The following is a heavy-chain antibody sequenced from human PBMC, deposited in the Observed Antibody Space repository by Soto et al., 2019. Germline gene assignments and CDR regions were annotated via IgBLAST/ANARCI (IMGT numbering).Heavy chain of an antibody. V-gene: IGHV3-11*01. CDR1: GFTFRDYY. CDR2: IHSAATTM. J-gene: IGHJ5*02. CDR3: ARAVNRNQFDP. Sequence: QVQLVESGGGLVKPGGSLRLSCAASGFTFRDYYMTWIRQAPGRGLEWVSYIHSAATTMYYADSVKGRFTISRDNAKNSLFLQMNSLRAGGTAVYYCARAVNRNQFDPWGQGTLVTVSS.